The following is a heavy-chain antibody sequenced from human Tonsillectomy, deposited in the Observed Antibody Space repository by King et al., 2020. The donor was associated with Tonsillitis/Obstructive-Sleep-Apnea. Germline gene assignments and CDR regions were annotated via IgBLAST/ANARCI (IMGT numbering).Heavy chain of an antibody. CDR1: GYTFTSYY. Sequence: QLVQSGAEVKKPGASVKVSCKASGYTFTSYYMHWVRQTPGQGLEWMGIINPSGGSTSHAQKFQGRVTMTRDTSTSTVYMEPSSLRSEDTAVYYCARDNCSSTSCYTHYFDFWGQGTLVTVSS. CDR3: ARDNCSSTSCYTHYFDF. J-gene: IGHJ4*02. V-gene: IGHV1-46*01. D-gene: IGHD2-2*02. CDR2: INPSGGST.